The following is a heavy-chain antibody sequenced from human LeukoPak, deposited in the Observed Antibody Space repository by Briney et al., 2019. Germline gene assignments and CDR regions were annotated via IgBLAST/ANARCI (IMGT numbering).Heavy chain of an antibody. D-gene: IGHD3-22*01. CDR2: ISGSGGST. Sequence: PGGSLRLSCAASGFTFSSYAMSWVRQAPGKGLEWVSAISGSGGSTYYADSVKGRFTISRDNSKNTLYLQMNSLRAEDTAVYYCARGYYDSSGYPPCDIWGQGTMVTVSS. CDR1: GFTFSSYA. J-gene: IGHJ3*02. CDR3: ARGYYDSSGYPPCDI. V-gene: IGHV3-23*01.